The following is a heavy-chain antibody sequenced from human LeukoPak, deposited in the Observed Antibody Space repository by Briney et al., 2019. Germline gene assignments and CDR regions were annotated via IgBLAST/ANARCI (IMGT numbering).Heavy chain of an antibody. J-gene: IGHJ4*02. Sequence: GGSLRLSCAASGFAFSDYWMHWVRQAPGKGLVWVSRIISDGTSATYADFVKGRFTMSRDNAKNTLYLEMNSLRAEDTAVYYCSTLTPYYYDSSARPRVDYWGQGTLVTVSS. D-gene: IGHD3-22*01. CDR2: IISDGTSA. CDR1: GFAFSDYW. CDR3: STLTPYYYDSSARPRVDY. V-gene: IGHV3-74*01.